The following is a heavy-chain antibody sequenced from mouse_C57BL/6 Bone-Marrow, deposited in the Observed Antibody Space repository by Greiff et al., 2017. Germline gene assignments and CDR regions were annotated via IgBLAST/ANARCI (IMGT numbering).Heavy chain of an antibody. CDR3: ARESTTVVATDWYFDV. CDR2: ISYSGST. J-gene: IGHJ1*03. D-gene: IGHD1-1*01. V-gene: IGHV3-1*01. CDR1: GYSITSGYD. Sequence: EVKLMESGPGMVKPSQSLSLTCTVTGYSITSGYDWHWIRHFPGNKLEWMGYISYSGSTNSNPSLKSRISITHDTSKNHFFLKLNSVTTEDTATYYCARESTTVVATDWYFDVWGTGTTVTVSS.